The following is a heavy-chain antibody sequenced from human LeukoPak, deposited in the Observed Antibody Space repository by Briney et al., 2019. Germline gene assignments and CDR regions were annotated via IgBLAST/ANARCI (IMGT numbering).Heavy chain of an antibody. V-gene: IGHV1-69*04. CDR3: AREYILPEYCGGDCRPLDY. CDR2: IIPILGIA. CDR1: GGTFSSYA. J-gene: IGHJ4*02. Sequence: SVKVSCKASGGTFSSYAISWVRQAPGQGLEWMGRIIPILGIANYAQKFQGRVTITADKSTSTAYMELSSLRSEDTAVYYCAREYILPEYCGGDCRPLDYWGQGTLVTVSS. D-gene: IGHD2-21*02.